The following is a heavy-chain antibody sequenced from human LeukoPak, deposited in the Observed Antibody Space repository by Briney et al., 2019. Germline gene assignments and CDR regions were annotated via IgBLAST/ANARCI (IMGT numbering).Heavy chain of an antibody. CDR1: GGSISSYY. J-gene: IGHJ4*02. Sequence: SETLSLTCTVSGGSISSYYWSWIRQPPGKGLEWIGYIYTSGSTNYNPSLKSRVTISVDTSKNQFSLKLSSVTAADTAVYYCARLGYSSGWFDYWGQGRLVTVCS. D-gene: IGHD6-19*01. V-gene: IGHV4-4*09. CDR3: ARLGYSSGWFDY. CDR2: IYTSGST.